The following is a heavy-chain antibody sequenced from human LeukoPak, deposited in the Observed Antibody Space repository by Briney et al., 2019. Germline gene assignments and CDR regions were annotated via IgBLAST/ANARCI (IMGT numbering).Heavy chain of an antibody. J-gene: IGHJ4*02. CDR3: ASCENWNVARRLDY. D-gene: IGHD1-1*01. Sequence: ASVKVSCKASGYTFTSYYMHWVRQAPGQGLEWVGIINPSGDPTTYAQKFQGRVTMTSDMSTSTVYMELSSLRSEDTAVYYCASCENWNVARRLDYWGQGTLVTVSS. V-gene: IGHV1-46*01. CDR2: INPSGDPT. CDR1: GYTFTSYY.